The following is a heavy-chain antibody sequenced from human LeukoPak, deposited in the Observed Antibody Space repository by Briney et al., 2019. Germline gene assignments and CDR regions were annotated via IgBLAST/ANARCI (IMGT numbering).Heavy chain of an antibody. CDR1: GYTFTGYY. V-gene: IGHV1-2*02. CDR2: INPNSGGT. Sequence: GGSLRLSCAASGYTFTGYYMHWVRQAPGQGLEWMGWINPNSGGTNYAQKFQGRVTMTRDTSITTAYMELTRLRSDDTAVYYCARDGSTSYFYYMDVWGKGTTVTVSS. J-gene: IGHJ6*03. CDR3: ARDGSTSYFYYMDV. D-gene: IGHD5-12*01.